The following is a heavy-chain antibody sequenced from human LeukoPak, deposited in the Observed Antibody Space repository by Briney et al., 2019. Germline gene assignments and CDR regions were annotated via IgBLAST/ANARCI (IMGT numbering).Heavy chain of an antibody. CDR1: GFSFSNYV. CDR2: IMPNGETR. CDR3: XXDRDGGXAXDI. D-gene: IGHD2-15*01. J-gene: IGHJ3*02. V-gene: IGHV3-64*01. Sequence: GGSLRLSCAASGFSFSNYVMHWVRQAPGKGLEYVSAIMPNGETRGYANSMKGRFTISRDNSKNTLYLQMGSLRAEDMAIYYCXXDRDGGXAXDIWGQXXXVTV.